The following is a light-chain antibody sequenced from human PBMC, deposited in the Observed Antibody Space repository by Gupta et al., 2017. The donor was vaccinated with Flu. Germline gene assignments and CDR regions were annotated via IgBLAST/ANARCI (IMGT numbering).Light chain of an antibody. J-gene: IGKJ4*01. CDR3: QQYNSYVLT. Sequence: DIQLTQSPSILSASVGDRVTITCRASQRINFLAWYQHKAGQAPTLLIYEATKLLGGVPSRFSGSGSGTEFTLTISSLQPEDFATYYCQQYNSYVLTFGGGTKVEIK. CDR1: QRINF. V-gene: IGKV1-5*01. CDR2: EAT.